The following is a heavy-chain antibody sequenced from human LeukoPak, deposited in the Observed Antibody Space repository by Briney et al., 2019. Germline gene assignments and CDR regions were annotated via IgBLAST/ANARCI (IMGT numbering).Heavy chain of an antibody. CDR2: ISGSGGST. J-gene: IGHJ4*02. CDR1: GFTFGTYA. V-gene: IGHV3-23*01. Sequence: GTSLRLSCAASGFTFGTYAMHWVRQAPGKGLEWVSAISGSGGSTYYADSVKGRFTISRDNSKNTLYLQMNSLRAEDTAVYYCAKEGSSSWSQPFDYWGQGTLVTVSS. CDR3: AKEGSSSWSQPFDY. D-gene: IGHD6-13*01.